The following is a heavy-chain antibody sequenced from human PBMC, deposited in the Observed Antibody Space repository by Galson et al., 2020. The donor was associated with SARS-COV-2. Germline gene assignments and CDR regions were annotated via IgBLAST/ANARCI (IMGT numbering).Heavy chain of an antibody. CDR1: GFTFTDYY. Sequence: GGSLRLSCAASGFTFTDYYMSWIRQAPGQGLEWVSFISDSSSYTKYADSVQGRLTISRDNAKNSLYLQMNSLRVEDTAVYYCARGGYTRWFDPWGQGTLVTVSS. J-gene: IGHJ5*02. CDR2: ISDSSSYT. V-gene: IGHV3-11*06. D-gene: IGHD6-13*01. CDR3: ARGGYTRWFDP.